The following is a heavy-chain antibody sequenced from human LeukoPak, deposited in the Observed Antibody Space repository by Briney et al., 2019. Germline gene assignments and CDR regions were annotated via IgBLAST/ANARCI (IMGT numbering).Heavy chain of an antibody. CDR2: ISYDGSNK. V-gene: IGHV3-30*03. J-gene: IGHJ6*02. D-gene: IGHD1-26*01. CDR1: GFXFSAYG. Sequence: PGRSLRLSCAASGFXFSAYGIHWVRQAPGKGLEWVAVISYDGSNKYYADSVKGRFIISRDNSKNTLYLQMNSLRAEDTAVYYCATGIIRRYNGSPQDGMDVWGQGTTVTVSS. CDR3: ATGIIRRYNGSPQDGMDV.